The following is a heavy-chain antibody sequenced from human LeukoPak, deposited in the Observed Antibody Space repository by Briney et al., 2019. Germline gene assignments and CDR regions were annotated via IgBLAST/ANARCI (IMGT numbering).Heavy chain of an antibody. CDR3: ARPIHGRAYAFDI. CDR1: GGSISSGDYY. CDR2: IYYSGST. V-gene: IGHV4-30-4*01. Sequence: SETLSLTCTVSGGSISSGDYYWRWIRQPPGKGLEWIGYIYYSGSTYYNPSLKSRVTISVDTSKNQFSLKLSSVTAADTAVYYCARPIHGRAYAFDIWGQGTMVTVSS. J-gene: IGHJ3*02.